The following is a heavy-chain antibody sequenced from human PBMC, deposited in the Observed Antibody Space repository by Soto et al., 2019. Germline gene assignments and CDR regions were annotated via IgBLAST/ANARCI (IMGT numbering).Heavy chain of an antibody. Sequence: LRLSCAAYEFTFSSYSMNWVSQAPWKGLEWVSSISSSSSYIYYADSVKGRFTISRDNAKNSLYLQMNSLRAEDTAVYYCAREGFRLNGSGSYYGAFDIWGQGRMVTVS. CDR1: EFTFSSYS. V-gene: IGHV3-21*01. J-gene: IGHJ3*02. CDR3: AREGFRLNGSGSYYGAFDI. D-gene: IGHD3-10*01. CDR2: ISSSSSYI.